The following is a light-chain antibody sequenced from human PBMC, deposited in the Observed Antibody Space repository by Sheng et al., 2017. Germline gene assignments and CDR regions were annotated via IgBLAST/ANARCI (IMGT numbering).Light chain of an antibody. J-gene: IGKJ1*01. CDR1: QSIINY. CDR3: QQSASTAWT. CDR2: AAS. Sequence: DIQMTQSPSSLSASVGDRVTITCRASQSIINYLNWYQLKPGKAPKLLLYAASSLQSGVPSRFSGSGSGTDFTLTISSLQPEDFATYYCQQSASTAWTFGQGTKVEIK. V-gene: IGKV1-39*01.